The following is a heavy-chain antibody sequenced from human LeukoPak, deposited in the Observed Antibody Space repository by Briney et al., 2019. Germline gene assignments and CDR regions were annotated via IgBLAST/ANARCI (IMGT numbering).Heavy chain of an antibody. CDR2: IKQDGSEK. V-gene: IGHV3-7*01. Sequence: PGGSLRLSCAASGFTFSSYWMSWVRQAPGKGLEWVANIKQDGSEKYYVDSVKGRFTISRDNAQNSLYLQMNSLRAEDTAVYYCARELIAARFDYWGQGTLVTVSS. CDR3: ARELIAARFDY. J-gene: IGHJ4*02. D-gene: IGHD6-6*01. CDR1: GFTFSSYW.